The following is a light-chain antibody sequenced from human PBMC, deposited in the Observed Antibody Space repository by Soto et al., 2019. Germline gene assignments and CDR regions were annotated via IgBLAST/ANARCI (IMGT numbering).Light chain of an antibody. Sequence: DIQMTQSPSTVSVSVGDRVTITCRASQSISNWLAWYQQKPGKAPKLLIYKASSLERGVPSRFSGSGSGTEFTLTISSLQPDDFATYYCQQYNSYSWTFGQGTKVEIK. CDR3: QQYNSYSWT. V-gene: IGKV1-5*03. CDR1: QSISNW. CDR2: KAS. J-gene: IGKJ1*01.